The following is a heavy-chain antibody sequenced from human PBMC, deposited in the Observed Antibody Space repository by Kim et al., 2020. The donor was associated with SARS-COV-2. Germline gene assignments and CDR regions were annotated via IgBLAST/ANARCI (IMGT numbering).Heavy chain of an antibody. CDR3: ARDLGQWLVYYYYYGMDV. CDR1: GFTFSSYA. CDR2: ISYDGSNK. J-gene: IGHJ6*02. D-gene: IGHD6-19*01. Sequence: GGSLRLSCAASGFTFSSYAMHWVRQAPGKGLECVAVISYDGSNKYYADSVKVRFTISRDNSKNTLYLQMNSLKAEDTALYYCARDLGQWLVYYYYYGMDVWGQGTTVTVSS. V-gene: IGHV3-30*04.